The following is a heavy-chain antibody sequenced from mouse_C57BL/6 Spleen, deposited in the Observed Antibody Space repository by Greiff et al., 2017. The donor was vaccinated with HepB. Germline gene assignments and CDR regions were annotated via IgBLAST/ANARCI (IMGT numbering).Heavy chain of an antibody. D-gene: IGHD1-1*01. CDR3: ARENYEAMDY. J-gene: IGHJ4*01. Sequence: VQLQQPGAELVRPGTSVKLSCKASGYTFTSYWMHWVKQRPGQGLEWIGVIDPSDSYTNYNQKFKGKATLTVDTSSSTAYMQLSSLTSEDSAVYYCARENYEAMDYWGQGTSVTVSS. CDR1: GYTFTSYW. V-gene: IGHV1-59*01. CDR2: IDPSDSYT.